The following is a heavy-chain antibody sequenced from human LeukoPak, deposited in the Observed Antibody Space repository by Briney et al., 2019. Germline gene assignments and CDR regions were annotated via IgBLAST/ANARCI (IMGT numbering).Heavy chain of an antibody. V-gene: IGHV3-7*03. D-gene: IGHD6-6*01. CDR1: GFTFSGFW. CDR2: INSDGSEG. Sequence: XLRLSCAXSGFTFSGFWMSWSRQAPGKGLEWVASINSDGSEGYYADVVKGRFTISRDNAKNSLYLQINSLRAEDTAVYYCARSSYSSSSSVWGQGTMVTVSS. CDR3: ARSSYSSSSSV. J-gene: IGHJ3*01.